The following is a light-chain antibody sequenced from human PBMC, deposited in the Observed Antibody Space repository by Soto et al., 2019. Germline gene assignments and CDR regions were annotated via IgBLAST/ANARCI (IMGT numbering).Light chain of an antibody. V-gene: IGKV2D-29*01. Sequence: DIVMTQTPLSLSVTPGQPASISCKSSQSLLLSNGRTYLYWYLQKPGQPPQLLIYEVSNRFSGGTDXXSGSGSGTDFTLKISRVEAEDVGVYYCLQSIHLPITFGQGTRLEIK. CDR3: LQSIHLPIT. J-gene: IGKJ5*01. CDR2: EVS. CDR1: QSLLLSNGRTY.